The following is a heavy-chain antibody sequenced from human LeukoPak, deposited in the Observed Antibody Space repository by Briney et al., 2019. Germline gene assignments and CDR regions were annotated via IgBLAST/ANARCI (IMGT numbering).Heavy chain of an antibody. CDR1: GYTFTGYY. CDR2: TSAYNGNT. V-gene: IGHV1-18*04. Sequence: ASVKVSCKASGYTFTGYYMHWVRQAPGQGLEWMGWTSAYNGNTNYAQKLQGRVTMTTDTSTSTAYMELRSLRSDDTAVYYCAKTSSWYGFGDYWGQGTLVTVSS. J-gene: IGHJ4*02. D-gene: IGHD6-13*01. CDR3: AKTSSWYGFGDY.